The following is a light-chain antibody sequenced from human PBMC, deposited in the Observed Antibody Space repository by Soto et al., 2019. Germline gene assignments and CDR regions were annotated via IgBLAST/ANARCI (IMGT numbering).Light chain of an antibody. V-gene: IGLV2-8*01. J-gene: IGLJ1*01. CDR1: SSDVGGYKY. CDR2: EVN. Sequence: QSALTQPPSASGSPGQSVTISCTGTSSDVGGYKYVSWYQQHPGKAPKLMIFEVNKRPSGVPDRFSGSKSGTTASLTVSGLQAEYEADYYCSSYAGINNIRVFGTGTKLTVL. CDR3: SSYAGINNIRV.